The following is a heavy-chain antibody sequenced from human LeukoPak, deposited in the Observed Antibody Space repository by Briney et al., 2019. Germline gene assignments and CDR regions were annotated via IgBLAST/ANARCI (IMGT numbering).Heavy chain of an antibody. CDR2: ISNDGGGT. CDR3: AKGSSGYFADL. D-gene: IGHD3-22*01. J-gene: IGHJ5*02. Sequence: GGPLRLSCAASGFIFNNYGLIWVRQAPGKGLEWVSAISNDGGGTQYADFVEGGFTISRDNSKNTLFLQMSSLRAEDTALYYCAKGSSGYFADLWGQGTLVTVSS. V-gene: IGHV3-23*01. CDR1: GFIFNNYG.